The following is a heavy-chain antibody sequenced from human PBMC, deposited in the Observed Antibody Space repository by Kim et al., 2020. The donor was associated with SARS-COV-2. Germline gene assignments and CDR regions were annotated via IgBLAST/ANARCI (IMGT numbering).Heavy chain of an antibody. Sequence: SETLSLTCTVSGGSISSSSYYWGWIRQPPGKGLEWIGSIYYSGSTYYNPSLKSRVTISVDTSKNQFSLKLSSVTAADTAVYYCARHGSGSARWMDYWGQGTLVTVSS. CDR1: GGSISSSSYY. D-gene: IGHD1-26*01. CDR2: IYYSGST. J-gene: IGHJ4*02. V-gene: IGHV4-39*01. CDR3: ARHGSGSARWMDY.